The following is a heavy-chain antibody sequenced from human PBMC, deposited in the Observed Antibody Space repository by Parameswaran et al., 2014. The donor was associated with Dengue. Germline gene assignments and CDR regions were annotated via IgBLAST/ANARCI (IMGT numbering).Heavy chain of an antibody. Sequence: VRQMPGKGLEWMGIIYPGDSDTRYSPSFQGQVTISADKSISTAYLQWSSLKASDTAMYYCARSVLYGDFKGDYYYYMDVWGKGTTVTVSS. CDR2: IYPGDSDT. D-gene: IGHD4-17*01. V-gene: IGHV5-51*01. J-gene: IGHJ6*03. CDR3: ARSVLYGDFKGDYYYYMDV.